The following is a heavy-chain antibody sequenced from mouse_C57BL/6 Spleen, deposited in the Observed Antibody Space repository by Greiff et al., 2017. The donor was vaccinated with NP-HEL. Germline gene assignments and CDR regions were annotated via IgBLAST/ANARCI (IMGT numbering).Heavy chain of an antibody. V-gene: IGHV1-69*01. CDR2: IDPSDSYP. J-gene: IGHJ2*01. CDR3: ARRGTEGSFDY. D-gene: IGHD4-1*01. CDR1: GYTFTSYW. Sequence: QVQLQQPGAELVMPGASVKLSCKASGYTFTSYWMHWVKQRPGQGLEWIGEIDPSDSYPNYNQKFKGKSTLTVDKSSSTAYMQLSSLTSEDSAVYYCARRGTEGSFDYWGQGTTLTVSS.